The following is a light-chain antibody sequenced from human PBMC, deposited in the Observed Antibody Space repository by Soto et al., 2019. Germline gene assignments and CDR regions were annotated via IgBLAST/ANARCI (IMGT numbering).Light chain of an antibody. J-gene: IGKJ1*01. CDR3: QQFTRYSGT. CDR1: QSIGDY. CDR2: KAS. V-gene: IGKV1-5*03. Sequence: DIQMTQSPSTLSASVGDRVTITCRASQSIGDYLAWYQQKPGTAPKLLIYKASTLQSGVPSRFSGSASGTEFTLTISSLQPDDFASYYCQQFTRYSGTFGQGTKVEFK.